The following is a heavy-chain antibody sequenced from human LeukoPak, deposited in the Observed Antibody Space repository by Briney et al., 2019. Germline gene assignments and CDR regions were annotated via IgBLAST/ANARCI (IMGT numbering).Heavy chain of an antibody. V-gene: IGHV1-2*06. J-gene: IGHJ4*02. CDR1: GYTFIDYY. D-gene: IGHD6-19*01. Sequence: ASVKVSCKASGYTFIDYYIHWVRQAPGQGLEWMGRINPNSGGTNYVQKFQGRVTMTRDTSISTAYMELSRLTSDDTAVYYCASSIIAVAEDYFNYWGQGTLVTVSS. CDR2: INPNSGGT. CDR3: ASSIIAVAEDYFNY.